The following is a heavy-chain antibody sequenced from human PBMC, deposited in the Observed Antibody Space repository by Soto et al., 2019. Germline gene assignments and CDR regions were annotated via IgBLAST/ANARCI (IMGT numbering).Heavy chain of an antibody. CDR2: ISRNGGST. J-gene: IGHJ4*02. Sequence: PGGSLRLSCSASGFTFSTYPMHWVRQAPGKGLEYISTISRNGGSTHYADSVKGRFTISRDNSKNTLYLQMSSLRPEDTAVYYCARDNCGSDCYFDYWGQGTLVTVSS. D-gene: IGHD2-21*02. CDR1: GFTFSTYP. CDR3: ARDNCGSDCYFDY. V-gene: IGHV3-64D*06.